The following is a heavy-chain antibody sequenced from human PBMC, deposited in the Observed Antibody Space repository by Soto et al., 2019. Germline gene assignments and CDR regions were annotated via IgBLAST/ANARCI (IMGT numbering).Heavy chain of an antibody. V-gene: IGHV4-59*08. CDR2: VYYSGST. CDR1: SGSINSNY. D-gene: IGHD2-15*01. CDR3: LYHRSRYYFDY. J-gene: IGHJ4*02. Sequence: QVHLQESGPGLVKPSETLSLTCTVSSGSINSNYWSWIRQPPGKGLEWIGYVYYSGSTNYNPSRRPGFTDTVNTSKNRFSLKVSSVTAADTAVSYCLYHRSRYYFDYWGQGMLVTVSS.